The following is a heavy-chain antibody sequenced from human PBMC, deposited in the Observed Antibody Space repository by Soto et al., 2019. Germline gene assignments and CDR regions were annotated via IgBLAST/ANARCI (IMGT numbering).Heavy chain of an antibody. Sequence: GGSLRLSCAASGFTFSGYSMNRVRQAPGKGLEWVSSISSSSSYIYYADSVKGRFTISRDNAKNSLYLQMNSLRAEDTAVYYCARDYYGDADAFDIWGQGTMVTVSS. CDR2: ISSSSSYI. V-gene: IGHV3-21*01. CDR1: GFTFSGYS. D-gene: IGHD4-17*01. CDR3: ARDYYGDADAFDI. J-gene: IGHJ3*02.